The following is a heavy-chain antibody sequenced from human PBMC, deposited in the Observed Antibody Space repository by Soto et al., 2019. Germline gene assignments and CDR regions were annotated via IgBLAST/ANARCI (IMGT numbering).Heavy chain of an antibody. D-gene: IGHD3-3*01. J-gene: IGHJ6*02. CDR3: ARLVGDFWSGYFYGMDV. CDR2: IDPSDSYT. CDR1: GYSFTSYW. Sequence: GESLKISCKGSGYSFTSYWISWVRQMPGKGLEWMGRIDPSDSYTNYSPSFQGHVTISADKSISTAYLQWSSLKASDTAMYYCARLVGDFWSGYFYGMDVWGQGTTVTVSS. V-gene: IGHV5-10-1*01.